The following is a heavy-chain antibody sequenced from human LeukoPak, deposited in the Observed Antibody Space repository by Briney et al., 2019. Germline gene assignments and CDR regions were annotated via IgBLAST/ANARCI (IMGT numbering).Heavy chain of an antibody. V-gene: IGHV1-2*02. CDR2: IHPNSGGT. Sequence: ASVKVSCKASGYTFTGYYLHWVRQAPGQGLEWMGWIHPNSGGTNYAQKFQGRVTMTRDMSTSTVYMELSSLRSEDTAVYYCARGPGEGGSSGYYYGKPEDPAEYYFDYWGQGTLVTVSS. CDR1: GYTFTGYY. J-gene: IGHJ4*02. CDR3: ARGPGEGGSSGYYYGKPEDPAEYYFDY. D-gene: IGHD3-22*01.